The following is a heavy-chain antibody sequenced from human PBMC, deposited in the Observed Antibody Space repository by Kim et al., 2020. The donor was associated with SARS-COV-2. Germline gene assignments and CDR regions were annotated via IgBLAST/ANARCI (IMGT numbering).Heavy chain of an antibody. V-gene: IGHV3-30-3*01. J-gene: IGHJ4*02. CDR3: ARGSPSIIYSSSSGALDY. Sequence: GGSLRLSCAASGFTFSSYAMHWVRQAPGKGLEWVAVISYDGSNKYYADSVKGRFTISRDNSKNTLYLQMNSLRAEDTAVYYCARGSPSIIYSSSSGALDYWGQGTLVTVSS. CDR2: ISYDGSNK. D-gene: IGHD6-6*01. CDR1: GFTFSSYA.